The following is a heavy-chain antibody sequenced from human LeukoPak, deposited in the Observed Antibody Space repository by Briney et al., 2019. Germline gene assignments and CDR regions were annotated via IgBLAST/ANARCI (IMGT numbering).Heavy chain of an antibody. J-gene: IGHJ4*02. CDR2: INHSGST. CDR1: GGALSGYY. D-gene: IGHD6-13*01. CDR3: ATRGRSRWAAAGTFDY. Sequence: SETLSLTCAVSGGALSGYYWSWIRQPPGKGLEWIGEINHSGSTNYNPSLKSRVTISVDTSKNQFSLKLSSVTAADTAVYYCATRGRSRWAAAGTFDYWGQGTLVTVSS. V-gene: IGHV4-34*01.